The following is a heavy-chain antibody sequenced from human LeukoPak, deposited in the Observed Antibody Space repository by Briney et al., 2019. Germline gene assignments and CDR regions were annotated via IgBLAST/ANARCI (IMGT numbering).Heavy chain of an antibody. J-gene: IGHJ4*02. CDR3: ARVSYFGSGNSFGDQYFDY. Sequence: GESLKISCKGSGYRFSSYWMGGVRQMPGKGLGWMGIIYPADSDTRYSPSFQGQVTISVDKSIGTAYLKWSSLKASDTAVYYCARVSYFGSGNSFGDQYFDYWGQGTLVTVSS. CDR1: GYRFSSYW. V-gene: IGHV5-51*01. D-gene: IGHD3-10*01. CDR2: IYPADSDT.